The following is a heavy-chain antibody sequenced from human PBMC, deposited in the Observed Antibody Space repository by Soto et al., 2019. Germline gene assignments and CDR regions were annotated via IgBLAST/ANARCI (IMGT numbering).Heavy chain of an antibody. Sequence: PSETLSLTCTVSDGTISSYYWSWIRQPPGKGLEWIGYIYYSGSTNYNPSLKSRVTISVDTSKNQFSLKLSSVTAADMAVYYCARSRGGSHWIGYWGQGTLVTVSS. J-gene: IGHJ4*02. CDR3: ARSRGGSHWIGY. CDR2: IYYSGST. CDR1: DGTISSYY. V-gene: IGHV4-59*08. D-gene: IGHD5-12*01.